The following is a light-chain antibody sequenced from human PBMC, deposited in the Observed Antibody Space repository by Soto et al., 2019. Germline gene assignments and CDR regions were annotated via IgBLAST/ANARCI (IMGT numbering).Light chain of an antibody. V-gene: IGKV3-11*01. Sequence: LTQSAATLSSLPGDRVTLSCGASQYINPRLAWYQHRTGQAPRLLIYQTSIRAAGIPARLSASGNGTDLTLTISDVQTEDFEVYYCHQRQSWPRTFGRGTKVDIK. CDR3: HQRQSWPRT. CDR1: QYINPR. CDR2: QTS. J-gene: IGKJ1*01.